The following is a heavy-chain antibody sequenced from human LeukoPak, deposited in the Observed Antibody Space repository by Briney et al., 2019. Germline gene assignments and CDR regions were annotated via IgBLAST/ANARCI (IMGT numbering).Heavy chain of an antibody. V-gene: IGHV3-48*02. Sequence: PGGFLRLSCAVSGFPFSTYSMNWVRQAPGKGLEWVSYIAISSSGMYYADSVKGRFTISRDDAKNSLYLQMDSLRDEDTAIYYCARDLNYAFDYWGQGTLVTVSS. CDR2: IAISSSGM. D-gene: IGHD2-2*01. J-gene: IGHJ4*02. CDR3: ARDLNYAFDY. CDR1: GFPFSTYS.